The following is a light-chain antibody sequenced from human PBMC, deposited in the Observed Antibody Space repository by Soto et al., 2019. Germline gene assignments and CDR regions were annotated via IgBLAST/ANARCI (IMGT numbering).Light chain of an antibody. Sequence: EIVLTQSQATLSLSPGERATLSCRASQSVRNDLVWYHQKPAHDPRVLIYAASNRATGIPARFSGSGSGTVFTLTISSLEPEAFAVYYCQQHTNWPPNFGGGTKVE. CDR1: QSVRND. CDR3: QQHTNWPPN. V-gene: IGKV3-11*01. CDR2: AAS. J-gene: IGKJ4*01.